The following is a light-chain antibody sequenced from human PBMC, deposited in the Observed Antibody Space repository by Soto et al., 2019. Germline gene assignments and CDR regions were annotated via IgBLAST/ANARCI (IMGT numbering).Light chain of an antibody. J-gene: IGLJ3*02. CDR2: EVN. V-gene: IGLV2-23*02. CDR3: CSYAGSDTWA. Sequence: QSVLTQPASVSGSPGQSITISCAGTSSDVGNYNLVSWYQQYPGKAPNLMIYEVNKRPSGVSNRFSGSKSGKTASLTISGLQAEDEADYYCCSYAGSDTWAFGGGTKLDRP. CDR1: SSDVGNYNL.